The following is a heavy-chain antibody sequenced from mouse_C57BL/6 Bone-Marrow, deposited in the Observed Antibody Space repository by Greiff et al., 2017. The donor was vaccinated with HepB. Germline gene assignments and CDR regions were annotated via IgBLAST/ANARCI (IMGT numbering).Heavy chain of an antibody. D-gene: IGHD2-3*01. CDR2: INPRNGGT. J-gene: IGHJ4*01. V-gene: IGHV1-53*01. CDR3: ARGWLPYAMDY. CDR1: GYTFTSYW. Sequence: KQPGTELVKPGASVKLSCKASGYTFTSYWIHWVKQRPGQGLEWIGNINPRNGGTDYSEKFKSKATLTVDKSSSTAYMQLSSLSSEESAAYYCARGWLPYAMDYWGQGTSVTVSA.